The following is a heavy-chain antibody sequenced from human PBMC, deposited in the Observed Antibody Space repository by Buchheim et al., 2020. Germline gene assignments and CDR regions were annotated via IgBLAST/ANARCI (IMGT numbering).Heavy chain of an antibody. D-gene: IGHD2-21*01. V-gene: IGHV3-49*03. Sequence: EVLLVESGGDLVQPGRSLRLSCTTSGFTFGDYAMSWFRQAPGKGLEWVGFIKSKAYGGTRDYAASVKGRFIISRDDAKNIAYLQMNSIKTEDTAVYYCTRESNLISCGGDCFIDSWGQGTL. CDR1: GFTFGDYA. J-gene: IGHJ4*02. CDR3: TRESNLISCGGDCFIDS. CDR2: IKSKAYGGTR.